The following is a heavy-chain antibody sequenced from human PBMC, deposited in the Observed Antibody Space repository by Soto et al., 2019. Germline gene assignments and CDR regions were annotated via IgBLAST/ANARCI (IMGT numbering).Heavy chain of an antibody. CDR1: GGTFSSYT. CDR2: IIPILGIA. CDR3: ARDPSACDLPAY. J-gene: IGHJ4*02. V-gene: IGHV1-69*08. D-gene: IGHD5-12*01. Sequence: QVQLVQSGAEVKKPGSSVKVSCKASGGTFSSYTISWVRQAPGQGLEWMGRIIPILGIANYAQKFQGRVTITADNSTSTAYMELSSLRSEDTAVYYCARDPSACDLPAYWGQGTLVTVSS.